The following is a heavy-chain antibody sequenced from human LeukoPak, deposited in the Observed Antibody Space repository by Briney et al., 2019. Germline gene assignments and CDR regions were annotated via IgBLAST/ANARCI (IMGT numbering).Heavy chain of an antibody. Sequence: ASVKVSCKASGYTFTSYDINWVRQATGQGLEWVGWMNPNSGNPGYAQKFQGRVTMTRNTSISTAYMELSSLRSEDTAVYYCARGLVAAGTFYYYYYYGMDVWGQGTTVTVSS. J-gene: IGHJ6*02. D-gene: IGHD6-13*01. CDR1: GYTFTSYD. CDR3: ARGLVAAGTFYYYYYYGMDV. CDR2: MNPNSGNP. V-gene: IGHV1-8*01.